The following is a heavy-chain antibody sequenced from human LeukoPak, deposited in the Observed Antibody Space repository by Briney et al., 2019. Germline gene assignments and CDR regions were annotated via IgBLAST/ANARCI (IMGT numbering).Heavy chain of an antibody. CDR2: IYIRGGT. CDR1: GGSLGRGNYY. V-gene: IGHV4-61*02. J-gene: IGHJ5*02. CDR3: AKEAGRGSGSYLRFDL. Sequence: PSETLSLTCTVSGGSLGRGNYYWSWIRQPAGKGLEWIGRIYIRGGTTYNPSLKSRVTISVDMSKNQFSLNLSSVSVADTAVYYCAKEAGRGSGSYLRFDLGDQGILVTVSS. D-gene: IGHD3-10*01.